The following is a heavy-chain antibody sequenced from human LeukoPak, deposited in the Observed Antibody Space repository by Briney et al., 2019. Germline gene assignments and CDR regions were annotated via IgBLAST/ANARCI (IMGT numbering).Heavy chain of an antibody. CDR2: IFGSGGST. CDR3: ARDKRWTFDY. Sequence: GGSLRLSCAASGFTFSSYAMYWVRQAPGKGLEWVSGIFGSGGSTHYADSVKGRFTISRDNSKNTLYLQMNSLRAEDTAVYYCARDKRWTFDYWGQGTLVTVSS. D-gene: IGHD5-24*01. CDR1: GFTFSSYA. J-gene: IGHJ4*02. V-gene: IGHV3-23*01.